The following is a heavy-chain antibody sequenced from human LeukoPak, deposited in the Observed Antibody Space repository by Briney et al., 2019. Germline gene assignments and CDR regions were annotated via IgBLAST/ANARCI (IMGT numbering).Heavy chain of an antibody. CDR3: AAEIYGGNSDCCTFDF. J-gene: IGHJ3*01. CDR2: IGVGGGNT. Sequence: AVKVSCKASGCTFSSSAVQWVRQARGQGREWIGWIGVGGGNTNYAQRFQDRVTITRDMSTSTAYMELSSLRSEDTAVYYCAAEIYGGNSDCCTFDFWGPGTPVTVSS. CDR1: GCTFSSSA. D-gene: IGHD4-23*01. V-gene: IGHV1-58*01.